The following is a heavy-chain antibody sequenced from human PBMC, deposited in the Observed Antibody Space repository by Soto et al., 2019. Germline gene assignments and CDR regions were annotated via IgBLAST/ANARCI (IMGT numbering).Heavy chain of an antibody. J-gene: IGHJ5*02. D-gene: IGHD4-4*01. CDR1: GFIFTGHW. Sequence: PGGSLRLSCAASGFIFTGHWMHWVRQGPGKGLDWVSGINNDGGATFYADSVKGRFTISRDNSNNMVYLQMNSLGAEDSAVYYSGTVFVLSGHGTQVTLSS. CDR2: INNDGGAT. V-gene: IGHV3-74*01. CDR3: GTVFVL.